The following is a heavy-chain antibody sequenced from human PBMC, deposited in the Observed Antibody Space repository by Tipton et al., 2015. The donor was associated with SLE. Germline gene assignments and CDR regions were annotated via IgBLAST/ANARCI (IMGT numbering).Heavy chain of an antibody. D-gene: IGHD5-24*01. CDR2: IYYSGTT. Sequence: TLSLTCTVSRGSISISHYYWGWVRQSPGKGLEWIGTIYYSGTTYYNPSLVDRVSISLDTSKNQFSLKLNSVTAADTAVYYRARDQEMASGENRFDPWGQGTLVTVSS. V-gene: IGHV4-39*07. CDR3: ARDQEMASGENRFDP. J-gene: IGHJ5*02. CDR1: RGSISISHYY.